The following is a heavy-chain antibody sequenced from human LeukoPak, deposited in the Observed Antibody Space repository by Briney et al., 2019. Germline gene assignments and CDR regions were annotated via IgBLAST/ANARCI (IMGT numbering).Heavy chain of an antibody. V-gene: IGHV4-39*07. CDR2: ISYSEST. D-gene: IGHD5-24*01. J-gene: IGHJ4*02. Sequence: SETLSLTCTVSGGSISRYSWGWIRQPPGKGLEWIVSISYSESTYYNPSLKSRVTILIDTSKSQFSLELSSVTAADTAVYYCARVGEMATTLTSYFDYWGQGTLVTVSS. CDR3: ARVGEMATTLTSYFDY. CDR1: GGSISRYS.